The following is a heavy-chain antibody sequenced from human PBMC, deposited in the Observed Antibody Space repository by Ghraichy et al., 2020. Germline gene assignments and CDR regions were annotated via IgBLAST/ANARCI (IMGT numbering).Heavy chain of an antibody. J-gene: IGHJ6*02. D-gene: IGHD3-3*01. V-gene: IGHV4-39*07. Sequence: SQTLSLTCTVSGGSISSTSYYWSWIRQPPGKGLDWIGSVYYTGSTHYNPSLRSRVTISADTSKQQFSLKLRSVTAADTAVYYCARDLSRYEFWGGYYRADYYYYGMDVWGHGTTVSVAS. CDR2: VYYTGST. CDR3: ARDLSRYEFWGGYYRADYYYYGMDV. CDR1: GGSISSTSYY.